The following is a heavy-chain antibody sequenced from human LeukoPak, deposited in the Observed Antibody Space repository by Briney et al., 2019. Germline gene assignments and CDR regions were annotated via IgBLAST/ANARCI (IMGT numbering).Heavy chain of an antibody. D-gene: IGHD3-22*01. CDR3: ARDFHYYDSSGPNNYGMDV. CDR2: ISSSSSYI. Sequence: GGSLRLSCAASGFTFSSYWMNWVRQAPGKGLEWVSSISSSSSYIYYADSVKGRFTISRDNAKNSLYLQMNSLRAEDTAVYYCARDFHYYDSSGPNNYGMDVWGQGTTVTVSS. V-gene: IGHV3-21*01. CDR1: GFTFSSYW. J-gene: IGHJ6*02.